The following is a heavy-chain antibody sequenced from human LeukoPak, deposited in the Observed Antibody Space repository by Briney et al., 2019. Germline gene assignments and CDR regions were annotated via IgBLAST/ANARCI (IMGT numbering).Heavy chain of an antibody. CDR2: IYYSGST. V-gene: IGHV4-59*01. CDR1: GGSISSYY. Sequence: SETLSLTCTVSGGSISSYYWSWIRQPPGKGLEWIGYIYYSGSTNYNPSLKSRVTISVDTSKNQFSLKLSSVTAADTAVYYCARGVEGVVVAGYFDYWGQGTLVTVSS. D-gene: IGHD2-15*01. J-gene: IGHJ4*02. CDR3: ARGVEGVVVAGYFDY.